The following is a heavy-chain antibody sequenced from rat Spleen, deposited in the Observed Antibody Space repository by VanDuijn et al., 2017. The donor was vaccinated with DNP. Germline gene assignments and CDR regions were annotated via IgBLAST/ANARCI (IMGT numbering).Heavy chain of an antibody. CDR3: ARSWGDDGYPPFAY. CDR1: GFTFRDHN. Sequence: EVQLVESGGGLVQPGRSLKLSCAASGFTFRDHNMAWVRQAPKKGLEWVATISYDGSSTYYRDSVKGRFTISRDNAKSTLYLQMDSLRSEDTATYYCARSWGDDGYPPFAYWGQGTLVTVSS. CDR2: ISYDGSST. J-gene: IGHJ3*01. V-gene: IGHV5-7*01. D-gene: IGHD1-12*03.